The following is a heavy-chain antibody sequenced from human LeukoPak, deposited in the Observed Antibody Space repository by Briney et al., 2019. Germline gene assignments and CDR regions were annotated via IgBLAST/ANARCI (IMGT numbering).Heavy chain of an antibody. CDR3: ARDSGGRLVRGVITLDY. V-gene: IGHV3-48*02. D-gene: IGHD3-10*01. CDR2: ISSSSNPI. CDR1: GFTFSRYS. Sequence: GGSLRLSCAASGFTFSRYSMNWGRQAPGKGLEWVSYISSSSNPIYYADSVKGRFTISRDNAKNSLYLQMNSLRDEDTAVYYCARDSGGRLVRGVITLDYWGQGTLVTVSS. J-gene: IGHJ4*02.